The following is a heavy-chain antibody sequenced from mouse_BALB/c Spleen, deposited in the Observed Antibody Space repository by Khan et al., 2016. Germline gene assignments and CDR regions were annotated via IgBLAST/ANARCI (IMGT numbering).Heavy chain of an antibody. CDR2: ISYSGST. J-gene: IGHJ2*01. Sequence: EVQLQESGPGLVKPSQSLSLTCTVTGYSITSDYAWNWIRQFPGNKLEWMGYISYSGSTSYNPSLKSRISITRDTSKNQFFLQLNSVTTEDTATYDCARWGYYGSSYVSYFDYWGQGTTLTVSS. CDR1: GYSITSDYA. CDR3: ARWGYYGSSYVSYFDY. D-gene: IGHD1-1*01. V-gene: IGHV3-2*02.